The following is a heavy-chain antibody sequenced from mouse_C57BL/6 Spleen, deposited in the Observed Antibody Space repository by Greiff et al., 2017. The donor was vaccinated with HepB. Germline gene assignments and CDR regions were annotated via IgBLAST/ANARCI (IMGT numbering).Heavy chain of an antibody. J-gene: IGHJ2*01. V-gene: IGHV1-50*01. CDR2: IDTPDSYN. Sequence: VQLQQPGAELVKPGASVKMSCKASGYTFTSYWMQWVKQRPGQGLEWIGEIDTPDSYNNYNQKVKGKATLTVETSSSTAFMQLSRLTSEDSAVYYCARITTLVATDYWGQGTTLTVSS. D-gene: IGHD1-1*01. CDR3: ARITTLVATDY. CDR1: GYTFTSYW.